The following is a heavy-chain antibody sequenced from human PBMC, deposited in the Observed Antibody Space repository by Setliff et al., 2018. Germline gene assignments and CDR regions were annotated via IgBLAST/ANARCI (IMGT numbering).Heavy chain of an antibody. Sequence: SETLSLTCTVSGGSISSSSYYWGWIRQPPGKGLEWIGRIYSSGGSIYNPSLKSRVTISVDTSKNQFSLKLSSVTAADTAMYYCARLSGFLYVDVWGKGTTVTVSS. CDR1: GGSISSSSYY. V-gene: IGHV4-39*07. CDR3: ARLSGFLYVDV. J-gene: IGHJ6*03. CDR2: IYSSGGS. D-gene: IGHD3-3*01.